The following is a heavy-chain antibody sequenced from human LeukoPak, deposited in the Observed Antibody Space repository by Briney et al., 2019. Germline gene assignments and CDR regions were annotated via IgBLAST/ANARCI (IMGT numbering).Heavy chain of an antibody. Sequence: GGSLRLSCAASGLTFTSYGMRWVRQAPGKGLEWVSAIGGSGGSTHYADSVKGRFTISRDNSKNTLYLQMNSLRAEDTAEYYCAKVSGSGYYYPIDYWGQGTLVTVSS. V-gene: IGHV3-23*01. CDR1: GLTFTSYG. D-gene: IGHD3-22*01. J-gene: IGHJ4*02. CDR3: AKVSGSGYYYPIDY. CDR2: IGGSGGST.